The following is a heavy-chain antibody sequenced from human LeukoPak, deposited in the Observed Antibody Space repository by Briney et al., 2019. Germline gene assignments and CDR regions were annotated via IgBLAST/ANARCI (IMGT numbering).Heavy chain of an antibody. CDR1: GYTFTSYG. D-gene: IGHD1-26*01. V-gene: IGHV1-18*01. CDR3: ARDLGSGSSVGAFDI. Sequence: ASVKVSCKASGYTFTSYGISWVRQAPGQGLEWMGWISAYNGNTNYAQKLQGRVTTTTDTSTSTAYMELRSLRSDDTAVYYCARDLGSGSSVGAFDIWGQGTMVTVSS. J-gene: IGHJ3*02. CDR2: ISAYNGNT.